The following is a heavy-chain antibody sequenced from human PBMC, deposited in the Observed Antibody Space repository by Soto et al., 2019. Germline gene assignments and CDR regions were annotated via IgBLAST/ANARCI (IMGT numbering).Heavy chain of an antibody. CDR1: GLTFSSYW. CDR3: ALSHTVTTDY. J-gene: IGHJ4*02. Sequence: EVQLVESGGGLVQPGGSLRLSCAASGLTFSSYWMHWVRQAPGKGLVWVSRINSDGSSTSYADSVNGRFTISRDNAKNTMYLQMNSLRAEDTAVYYCALSHTVTTDYWGQGTLVTVSS. D-gene: IGHD4-17*01. CDR2: INSDGSST. V-gene: IGHV3-74*01.